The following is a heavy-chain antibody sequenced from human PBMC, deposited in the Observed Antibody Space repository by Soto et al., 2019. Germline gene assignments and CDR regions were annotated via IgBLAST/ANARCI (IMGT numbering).Heavy chain of an antibody. J-gene: IGHJ5*02. V-gene: IGHV4-39*01. CDR1: GGSINSSSYF. CDR2: IYYSGST. CDR3: ARHYSSGSRNWFDP. D-gene: IGHD6-19*01. Sequence: SETLSLTCSVSGGSINSSSYFWGWVRQPPGKGLEWIGSIYYSGSTYYNPSLRSRVTISVDTSKNQFSLKLSSVTAADTAVFYCARHYSSGSRNWFDPWGQGTLVTVSS.